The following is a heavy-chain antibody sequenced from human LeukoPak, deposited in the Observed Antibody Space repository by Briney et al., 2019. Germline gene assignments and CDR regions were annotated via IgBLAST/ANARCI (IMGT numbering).Heavy chain of an antibody. J-gene: IGHJ4*02. V-gene: IGHV3-74*01. Sequence: PGGSLRLSCAASGSTFTSYWMHWVRQAPGKGLVWVSRINSDGSSTNYADSVKGRFTISRDNAKNTLYLQMNSLRAEDTAVYYCAMGPYYYDSSGYYYWGQGTLVTVSS. D-gene: IGHD3-22*01. CDR2: INSDGSST. CDR3: AMGPYYYDSSGYYY. CDR1: GSTFTSYW.